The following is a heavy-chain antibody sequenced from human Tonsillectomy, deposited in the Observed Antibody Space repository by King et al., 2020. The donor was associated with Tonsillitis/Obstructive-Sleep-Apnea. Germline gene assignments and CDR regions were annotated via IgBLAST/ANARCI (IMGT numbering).Heavy chain of an antibody. CDR1: GFTFSEAW. CDR2: IKSKIDGGAA. CDR3: XXXSXQSXXVXEXXLGIXDS. V-gene: IGHV3-15*01. Sequence: VQLVESGGGLVKPGGSLRLSCNASGFTFSEAWMSWVRQAPGKGLEWVGRIKSKIDGGAADYAAPVQGRFTISRDDSENIVYLQMSSLKAGDPALYFCXXXSXQSXXVXEXXLGIXDSXXQGTLVTVSS. D-gene: IGHD3-3*01. J-gene: IGHJ4*02.